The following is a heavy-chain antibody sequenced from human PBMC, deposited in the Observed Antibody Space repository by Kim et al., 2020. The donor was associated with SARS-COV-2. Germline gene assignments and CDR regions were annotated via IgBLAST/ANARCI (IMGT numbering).Heavy chain of an antibody. CDR3: ARYSLTAQGFFDS. V-gene: IGHV3-20*01. D-gene: IGHD2-21*02. J-gene: IGHJ4*02. CDR2: IICNGGGP. Sequence: GGSLRLSCVASGFTFDDYGMGWVRQVPGKGLECVSVIICNGGGPYSEESVKGRFNIACDNAENSLYLQMNSLRAEDTALYQRARYSLTAQGFFDSWGQGTLVSVSS. CDR1: GFTFDDYG.